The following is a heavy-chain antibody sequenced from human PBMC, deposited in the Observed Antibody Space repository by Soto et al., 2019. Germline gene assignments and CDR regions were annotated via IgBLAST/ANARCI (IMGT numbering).Heavy chain of an antibody. CDR3: VSPEGYYDSSGYTLDY. CDR1: GDSISSNTNY. D-gene: IGHD3-22*01. Sequence: SETLSLTYTVSGDSISSNTNYWGWIRQPPGKGLEWIGSMFYSGNTYYNPSLKSRVTLSIDTSKNQFSLKLNSVTAADTAVYYCVSPEGYYDSSGYTLDYWGQGTLVTVS. CDR2: MFYSGNT. J-gene: IGHJ4*02. V-gene: IGHV4-39*01.